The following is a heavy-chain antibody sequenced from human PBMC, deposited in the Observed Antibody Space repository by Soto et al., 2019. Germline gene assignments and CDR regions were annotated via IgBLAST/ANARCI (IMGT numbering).Heavy chain of an antibody. D-gene: IGHD3-9*01. CDR1: GFTFSSYS. CDR2: ISSSSSTI. V-gene: IGHV3-48*01. J-gene: IGHJ6*02. Sequence: GGSLRLSCAASGFTFSSYSMNWVRQAPGKGLEWVSYISSSSSTIYYADSVKGRFTISRDNAKNSLYLQMNSLRAEDTAVYYCARALPLRYFDWLRSAPGRPAGYGMDVWGQGTTVTVSS. CDR3: ARALPLRYFDWLRSAPGRPAGYGMDV.